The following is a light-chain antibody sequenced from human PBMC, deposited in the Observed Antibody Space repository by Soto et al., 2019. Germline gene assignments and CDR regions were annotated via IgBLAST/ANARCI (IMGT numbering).Light chain of an antibody. CDR3: TSYTTTNTLA. J-gene: IGLJ2*01. V-gene: IGLV2-14*01. Sequence: QSALTQPASVSGSPGQSITISCTGTRSDIGAYNYVSWFQQNPGKAPKCMIYDVYSRPSGVSHRFPGSKSANTASLTISGLQAEDEAVYYCTSYTTTNTLALGGGTKLTVL. CDR1: RSDIGAYNY. CDR2: DVY.